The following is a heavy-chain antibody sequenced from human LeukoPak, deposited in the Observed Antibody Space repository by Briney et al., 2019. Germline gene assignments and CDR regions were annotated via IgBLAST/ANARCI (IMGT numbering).Heavy chain of an antibody. D-gene: IGHD6-19*01. V-gene: IGHV4-61*02. J-gene: IGHJ5*02. CDR1: GGSISSDNYY. CDR3: ARHHSSGWYWFDP. Sequence: SQTLSLTCTVSGGSISSDNYYWSWIRQPAGKGLEWIGRIYVSGSTNYNPSLKSRVTMSVDTSKNQFSLKLSSVTAADTAVYYCARHHSSGWYWFDPWGQGTLVTVSS. CDR2: IYVSGST.